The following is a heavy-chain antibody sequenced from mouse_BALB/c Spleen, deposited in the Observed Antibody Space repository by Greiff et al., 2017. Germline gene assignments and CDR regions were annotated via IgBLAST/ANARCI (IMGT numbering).Heavy chain of an antibody. V-gene: IGHV5-15*02. D-gene: IGHD1-2*01. CDR1: GFTFSDYG. CDR3: ARSLRAYYAMDY. CDR2: ISNLAYSI. J-gene: IGHJ4*01. Sequence: EVKLVESGGGLVQPGGSRKLSCAASGFTFSDYGMAWVRQAPGKGPEWVAFISNLAYSIYYADTVTGRFTISRENAKNTLYLEMSSLRSEDTAMYYCARSLRAYYAMDYWGQGTSVTVSS.